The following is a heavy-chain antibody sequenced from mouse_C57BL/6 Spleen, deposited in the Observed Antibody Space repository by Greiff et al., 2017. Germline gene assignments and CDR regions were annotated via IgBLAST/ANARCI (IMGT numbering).Heavy chain of an antibody. CDR2: IDPNSGGT. V-gene: IGHV1-72*01. D-gene: IGHD4-1*01. CDR3: ARVELGRVPYYFDY. CDR1: GYTFTSYW. J-gene: IGHJ2*01. Sequence: QVQLQQPGAELVKPGASVKLSCKASGYTFTSYWMHWVKQRPGRGLEWIGRIDPNSGGTTYNEKFKSKATLTVDKPSSTAYMQLSSLTSEDAAVYYCARVELGRVPYYFDYWGQGTTLTVSS.